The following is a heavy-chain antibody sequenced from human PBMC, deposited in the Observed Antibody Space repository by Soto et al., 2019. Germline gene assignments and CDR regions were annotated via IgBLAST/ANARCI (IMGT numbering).Heavy chain of an antibody. D-gene: IGHD5-12*01. V-gene: IGHV1-69*12. CDR1: GGTFSSYA. J-gene: IGHJ2*01. CDR3: ARGGDGYNYTWYFDL. Sequence: QVQLVQSGAEVKKPGSSVKVSCKASGGTFSSYAISWVRQAPGQGLEWMGGIIPIFGTANYAQKFQGRVTITADESTGTAYMELSSLRSEDTAVYYCARGGDGYNYTWYFDLWGRGTLVTVSS. CDR2: IIPIFGTA.